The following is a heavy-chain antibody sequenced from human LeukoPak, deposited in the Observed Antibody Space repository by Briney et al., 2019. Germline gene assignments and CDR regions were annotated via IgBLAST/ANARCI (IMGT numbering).Heavy chain of an antibody. CDR1: GFNVSRNY. J-gene: IGHJ4*02. V-gene: IGHV3-20*04. Sequence: GGSLRLSCAASGFNVSRNYMSWVRQAPGKGLEWVSGINWNGGSTGYADSVKGRFTISRDNAKNSLYLQMNSLRAEDTALYYCARDPDGSSSRGGYFDYWGQGTLVTVSS. CDR3: ARDPDGSSSRGGYFDY. CDR2: INWNGGST. D-gene: IGHD6-6*01.